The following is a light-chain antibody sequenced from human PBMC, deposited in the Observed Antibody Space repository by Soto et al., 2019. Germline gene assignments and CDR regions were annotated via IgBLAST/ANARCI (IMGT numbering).Light chain of an antibody. CDR2: DAS. Sequence: EIVLTQSPATLSLLPGERATLSCRASQSVGSSLAWYQHKAGQAPRLLLYDASIRATGIPARFSGSGSSADSTLTISSLEPDVFAVYYDQQRSSWITFGPGTRVEIE. V-gene: IGKV3-11*01. CDR3: QQRSSWIT. CDR1: QSVGSS. J-gene: IGKJ5*01.